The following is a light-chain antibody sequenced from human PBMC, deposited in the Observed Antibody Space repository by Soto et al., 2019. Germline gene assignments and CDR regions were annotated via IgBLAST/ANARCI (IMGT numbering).Light chain of an antibody. Sequence: NFMLTQPHSVSESPGKTITISCTRSSGSIASNYVQWYQQRPGSSPTSVIYEDNQRPFGVPDRFSGSIDSSSNSASLTISGLNTEDEADYYCQSYDSSTWVFGGGTKLTVL. V-gene: IGLV6-57*01. J-gene: IGLJ3*02. CDR3: QSYDSSTWV. CDR1: SGSIASNY. CDR2: EDN.